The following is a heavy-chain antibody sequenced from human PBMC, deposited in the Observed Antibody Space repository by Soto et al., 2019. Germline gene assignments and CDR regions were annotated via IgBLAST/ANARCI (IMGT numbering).Heavy chain of an antibody. CDR1: GYTFTSYG. CDR3: ARGSGNFYDN. Sequence: GASVKVSCKASGYTFTSYGITWVRQAPGQGLEWMGWVSTYNGNTNYAQKLQGRVTMTTDTSTSTGYMELRNLRSDDTAVYYCARGSGNFYDNWGQGTPVTVSS. V-gene: IGHV1-18*01. D-gene: IGHD1-26*01. J-gene: IGHJ4*02. CDR2: VSTYNGNT.